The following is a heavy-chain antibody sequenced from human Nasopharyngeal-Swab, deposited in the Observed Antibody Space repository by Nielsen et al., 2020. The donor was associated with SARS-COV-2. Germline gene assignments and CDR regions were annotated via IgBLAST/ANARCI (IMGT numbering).Heavy chain of an antibody. Sequence: GGSLRLSCAASGFTFSGYVMKWVRQAPGKGLEWISYISDSGTTTYYADSVKGRFIISRDNAKNSLYLQMNSLRAEDTAVYYCARYCSTTSCPRGFDYWGQGTLVTVSS. CDR1: GFTFSGYV. V-gene: IGHV3-48*03. J-gene: IGHJ4*02. CDR2: ISDSGTTT. D-gene: IGHD2-2*01. CDR3: ARYCSTTSCPRGFDY.